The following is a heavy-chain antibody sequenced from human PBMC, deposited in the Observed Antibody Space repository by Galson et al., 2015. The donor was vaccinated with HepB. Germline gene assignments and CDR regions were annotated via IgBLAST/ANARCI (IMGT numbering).Heavy chain of an antibody. J-gene: IGHJ4*02. Sequence: SLRLSCAASGFTFSDYYMSWIRQAPGKGLEWVSYISSSGSTIYYADSVKGRFTISRDNSKNTLYLQMNSLRAEDTAVYYCARGAWVVATIWPFDYWGQGTLVTVSS. V-gene: IGHV3-11*04. CDR1: GFTFSDYY. CDR2: ISSSGSTI. D-gene: IGHD5-12*01. CDR3: ARGAWVVATIWPFDY.